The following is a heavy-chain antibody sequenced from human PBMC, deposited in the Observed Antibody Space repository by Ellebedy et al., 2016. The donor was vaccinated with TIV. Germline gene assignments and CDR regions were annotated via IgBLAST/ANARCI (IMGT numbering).Heavy chain of an antibody. J-gene: IGHJ6*02. CDR2: IDPTDSYT. Sequence: KVSCKASGYSFSTYWITWVRQMPGKGLEWMGKIDPTDSYTNYSQSFQGLVTISADESASTAYLQWPSLKASDSATYYCSRHRGYGMDVWGQGTTVTVSS. V-gene: IGHV5-10-1*01. CDR1: GYSFSTYW. CDR3: SRHRGYGMDV. D-gene: IGHD3-10*01.